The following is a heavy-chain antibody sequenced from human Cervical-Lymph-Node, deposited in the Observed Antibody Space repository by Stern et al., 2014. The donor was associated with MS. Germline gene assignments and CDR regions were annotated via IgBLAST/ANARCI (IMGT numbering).Heavy chain of an antibody. V-gene: IGHV4-59*08. CDR1: GGSISSRY. J-gene: IGHJ4*02. CDR2: ISHSGDT. Sequence: VQLVESGPGLVKPSETLSLTCAVSGGSISSRYWGWIRQPPGKGLEWIGLISHSGDTKYNPSLKSRVTISLDTPKNQFSLKGTSVTAADTAVYYCARFSTAVDFWGQGTLVTVSS. CDR3: ARFSTAVDF.